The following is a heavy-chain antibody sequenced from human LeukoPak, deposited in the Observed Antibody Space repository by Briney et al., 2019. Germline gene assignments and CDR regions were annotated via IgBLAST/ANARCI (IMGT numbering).Heavy chain of an antibody. J-gene: IGHJ4*02. Sequence: GGSLRLSCAASGFTFSSYSMNWVRQAPGKGLEWASYISSSSSTIYYADSVKGRFTISRDNSKNTLYLQMNSLRAEDTAVYYCAKSGLNRFDYWGQGTLVTVSS. CDR1: GFTFSSYS. CDR3: AKSGLNRFDY. D-gene: IGHD2-15*01. CDR2: ISSSSSTI. V-gene: IGHV3-48*01.